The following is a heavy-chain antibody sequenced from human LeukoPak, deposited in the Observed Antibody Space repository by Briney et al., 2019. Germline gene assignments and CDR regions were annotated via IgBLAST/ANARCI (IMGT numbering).Heavy chain of an antibody. CDR1: GGSISSGNYY. CDR3: ARGGYCGGDCYFYY. Sequence: SETLSLTCTVSGGSISSGNYYWSWIRQPAGKGLEWIGRIYTSGSTNYNPSLKRRVSISVDTSKNKFSLKLSSVTAADTAVYYCARGGYCGGDCYFYYWGQGTLVTVSS. CDR2: IYTSGST. J-gene: IGHJ4*02. D-gene: IGHD2-21*02. V-gene: IGHV4-61*02.